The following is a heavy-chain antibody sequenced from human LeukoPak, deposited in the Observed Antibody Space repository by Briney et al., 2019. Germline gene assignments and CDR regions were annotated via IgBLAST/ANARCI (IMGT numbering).Heavy chain of an antibody. Sequence: SVKVSCKASGGTFSSYAISWVRQAPGQGLEWMGGIIPIFGTANYAQKFQGRVTITADESTSTAYMEQSSLRSEDTAVYYCARLTEQWLSHFDYWGQGTLVTVSS. D-gene: IGHD6-19*01. V-gene: IGHV1-69*13. CDR3: ARLTEQWLSHFDY. CDR2: IIPIFGTA. J-gene: IGHJ4*02. CDR1: GGTFSSYA.